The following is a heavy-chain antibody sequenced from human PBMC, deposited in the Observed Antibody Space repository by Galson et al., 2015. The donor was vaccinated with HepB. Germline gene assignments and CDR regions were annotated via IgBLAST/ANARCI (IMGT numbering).Heavy chain of an antibody. J-gene: IGHJ3*02. V-gene: IGHV4-39*01. Sequence: SETLSLTCTVSGGSISSSSYYWGWIRQPPGKGLEWIGSIYYSGSTYYNPSLKSRVTISVDTSKNQFSLKLSAVTAADTAVYYCALTARGYYDSSGYAKAGDAFDIWGQGTMVTVSS. D-gene: IGHD3-22*01. CDR2: IYYSGST. CDR1: GGSISSSSYY. CDR3: ALTARGYYDSSGYAKAGDAFDI.